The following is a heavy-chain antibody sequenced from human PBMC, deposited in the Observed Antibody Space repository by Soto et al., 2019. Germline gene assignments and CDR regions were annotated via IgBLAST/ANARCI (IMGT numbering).Heavy chain of an antibody. D-gene: IGHD2-2*01. CDR2: IDPSDSYT. CDR1: GYSFTSYW. J-gene: IGHJ6*02. Sequence: GESLKISCKGSGYSFTSYWISWVRQVPGKGLEWMGRIDPSDSYTNYSPSFQGHVTISADRSISTAYLQWSSLKASDTAMYYCARLKLGYCSSTSCYPNPYYYYGMDVWGQGTTVTVSS. CDR3: ARLKLGYCSSTSCYPNPYYYYGMDV. V-gene: IGHV5-10-1*01.